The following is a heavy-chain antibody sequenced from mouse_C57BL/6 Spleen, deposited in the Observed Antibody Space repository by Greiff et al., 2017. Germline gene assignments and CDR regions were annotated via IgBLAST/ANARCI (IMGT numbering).Heavy chain of an antibody. J-gene: IGHJ1*03. CDR1: GYAFSSSW. D-gene: IGHD2-3*01. CDR3: ARGCYYSGYFDV. CDR2: IYPGDGDT. V-gene: IGHV1-82*01. Sequence: QVQLQQSGPELVKPGASVKISCKASGYAFSSSWMNWVKQRPGKGLEWIGRIYPGDGDTNYNGKFKGKATLTADKSSSTAYMPLSSLTSEDSAVYFCARGCYYSGYFDVWGTGTTVTVSS.